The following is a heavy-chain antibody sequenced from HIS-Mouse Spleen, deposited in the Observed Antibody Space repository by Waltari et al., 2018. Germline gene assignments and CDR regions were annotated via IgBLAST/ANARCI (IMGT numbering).Heavy chain of an antibody. Sequence: QVQLQESGPGLVKPSETLSLTCTVSGGSISSYYWSWIRQPPGKGLEWIGYIYYSGSTNYNPSRKSRVTIAVDTSKNQFSLKLSSVTAADTAVYYCARENLAYSSGWYWFDPWGQGTLVTVSS. CDR1: GGSISSYY. CDR2: IYYSGST. V-gene: IGHV4-59*01. J-gene: IGHJ5*02. CDR3: ARENLAYSSGWYWFDP. D-gene: IGHD6-19*01.